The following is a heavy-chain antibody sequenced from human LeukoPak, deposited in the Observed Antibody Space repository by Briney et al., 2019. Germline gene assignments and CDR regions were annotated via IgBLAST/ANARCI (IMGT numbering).Heavy chain of an antibody. CDR2: ISSSGSTI. J-gene: IGHJ5*02. V-gene: IGHV3-48*03. Sequence: PGGSLRLSCAASRFTFYEYGMSWVRQTAGKGLEWVSYISSSGSTIYYADSVKGRFTISRDNAKNSLYLQMNSLRAEDTAVYYCARYEMITMPSWGQGTLVTVSS. CDR1: RFTFYEYG. D-gene: IGHD3-10*01. CDR3: ARYEMITMPS.